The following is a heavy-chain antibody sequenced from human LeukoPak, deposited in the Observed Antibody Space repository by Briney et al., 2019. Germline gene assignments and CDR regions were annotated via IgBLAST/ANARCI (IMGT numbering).Heavy chain of an antibody. Sequence: GGSLRLSCAASGFTFSSYSMNWVRQAPGKGLEWLASISSSSSYIYFANSVRGRFTISRDNSKNSLYLQMNSLRTEDTALYYCAKGQLGEGTLMEYYYYYYGMDVWGQGTTVTVSS. J-gene: IGHJ6*02. CDR3: AKGQLGEGTLMEYYYYYYGMDV. CDR2: ISSSSSYI. V-gene: IGHV3-21*04. D-gene: IGHD3-16*01. CDR1: GFTFSSYS.